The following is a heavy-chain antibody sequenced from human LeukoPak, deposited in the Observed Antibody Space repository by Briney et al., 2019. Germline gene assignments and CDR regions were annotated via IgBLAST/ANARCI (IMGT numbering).Heavy chain of an antibody. D-gene: IGHD3-22*01. CDR1: GYTFTGYY. J-gene: IGHJ4*02. CDR2: INPNSGGT. Sequence: ASVKVSCKASGYTFTGYYMHWVRQAPGQGLEWMGRINPNSGGTNYAQKFQGRVTMTRDTSISTAYMELSRLRSDGTAVYYCARGPPSSPYYYDSSGYYPFDYWGQGTLVTVSS. CDR3: ARGPPSSPYYYDSSGYYPFDY. V-gene: IGHV1-2*06.